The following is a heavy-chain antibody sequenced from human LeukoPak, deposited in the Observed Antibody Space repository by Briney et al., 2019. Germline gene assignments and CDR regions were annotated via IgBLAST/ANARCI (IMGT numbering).Heavy chain of an antibody. Sequence: GGSLRLSCAASGFTFSSYWMSWVRQAPGKGLEWVANIKQDGSEKYYVDSVKGRFTISRDNAKNSLYLQMSSLRAEDTAVYYCARDRVVVVPAAIYFSFDYWGQGTLVTVSS. J-gene: IGHJ4*02. D-gene: IGHD2-2*02. V-gene: IGHV3-7*01. CDR1: GFTFSSYW. CDR2: IKQDGSEK. CDR3: ARDRVVVVPAAIYFSFDY.